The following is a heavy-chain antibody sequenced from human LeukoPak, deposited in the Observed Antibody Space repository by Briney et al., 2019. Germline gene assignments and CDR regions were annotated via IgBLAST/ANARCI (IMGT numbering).Heavy chain of an antibody. Sequence: PGGSLRLSCAASGFTVNNNYMSWVRQAPGKGLEWVSLIYSGGRTYYADSVKGRFTISRDNSKNTLYLQMNSLRAEDTAVYYCARDLDILTGYPPPFDYWGQGTLVTVSS. D-gene: IGHD3-9*01. J-gene: IGHJ4*02. CDR2: IYSGGRT. CDR3: ARDLDILTGYPPPFDY. CDR1: GFTVNNNY. V-gene: IGHV3-66*01.